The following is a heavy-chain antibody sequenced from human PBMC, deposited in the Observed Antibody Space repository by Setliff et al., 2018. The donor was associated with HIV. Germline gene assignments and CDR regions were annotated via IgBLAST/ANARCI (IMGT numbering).Heavy chain of an antibody. CDR2: IYPGDSET. V-gene: IGHV5-51*01. J-gene: IGHJ4*02. D-gene: IGHD3-3*01. CDR1: GYSFSSYW. Sequence: GESLTISCKASGYSFSSYWIGWVRQMPGEGLEWMGIIYPGDSETRYNPSFEAQVTISADKSTNTAFLQWSSLEASDTAIYYCARHWAQFLEWLLPRHWGQGTLVTVSS. CDR3: ARHWAQFLEWLLPRH.